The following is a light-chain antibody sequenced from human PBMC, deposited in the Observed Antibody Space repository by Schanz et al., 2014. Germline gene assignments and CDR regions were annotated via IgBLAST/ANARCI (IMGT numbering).Light chain of an antibody. CDR2: GNS. V-gene: IGLV1-44*01. CDR3: AAWDDSLNGRV. Sequence: QSVLTQPPSASGTPGQRVTISCSGSSSNIGSNYVYWYQQLPGTAPKLLIYGNSNRPSGVPDRFSGSKSGTSASLAISGLQSEDEADYYCAAWDDSLNGRVFGGGTKVTVL. J-gene: IGLJ3*02. CDR1: SSNIGSNY.